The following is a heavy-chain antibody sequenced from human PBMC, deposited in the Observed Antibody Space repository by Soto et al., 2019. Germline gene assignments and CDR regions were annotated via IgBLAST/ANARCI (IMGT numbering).Heavy chain of an antibody. CDR2: IYHSGST. Sequence: SETLSLTCAVSSGSISSSNWWSWVRQPPGKGMEWIGEIYHSGSTNYNPSLKSRVTISVDKSKNQFSLKLSSVTAADTAVYYCARAGYGDWFDYWGQGTLVTVSS. CDR3: ARAGYGDWFDY. V-gene: IGHV4-4*02. J-gene: IGHJ4*02. CDR1: SGSISSSNW. D-gene: IGHD4-17*01.